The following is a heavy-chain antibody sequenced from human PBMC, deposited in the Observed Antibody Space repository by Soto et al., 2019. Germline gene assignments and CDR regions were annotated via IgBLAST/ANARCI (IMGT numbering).Heavy chain of an antibody. CDR1: GFTFSSYG. Sequence: GGSLRLSCAASGFTFSSYGMHWVRQAPGKGLEWVAVISYDGSNKYYADSVKGRFTISRDNSKNTLYLQMNSLRAEDTAVYYCAKDLSRGSYTYYFDYWGQGTLVTVSS. V-gene: IGHV3-30*18. D-gene: IGHD1-26*01. CDR3: AKDLSRGSYTYYFDY. CDR2: ISYDGSNK. J-gene: IGHJ4*02.